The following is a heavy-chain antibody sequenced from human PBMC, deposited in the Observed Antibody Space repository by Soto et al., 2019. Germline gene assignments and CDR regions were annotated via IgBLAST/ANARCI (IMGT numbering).Heavy chain of an antibody. Sequence: QVQLQESGPGLVKPSQTLTLTCTVSGGSISSGRFYWSWIRQHPGKGLEWIGHISDSGSSSYNPSLERRVTISVDTSENQFSLKLSAVTAADTAVYFCARTTFYDIFTAYYSLFDYWGQGTKVTVSS. J-gene: IGHJ4*02. CDR3: ARTTFYDIFTAYYSLFDY. D-gene: IGHD3-9*01. CDR2: ISDSGSS. V-gene: IGHV4-31*03. CDR1: GGSISSGRFY.